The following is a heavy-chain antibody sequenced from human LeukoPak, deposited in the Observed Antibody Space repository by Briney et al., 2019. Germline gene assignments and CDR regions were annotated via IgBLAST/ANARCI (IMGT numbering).Heavy chain of an antibody. CDR3: AREAGDNAYDF. V-gene: IGHV1-2*02. Sequence: GASVKVSCKASGYTFTGYYMHWVRQAPGQGLEWMGWINPNSGGTNYAQKFQGRVTMTRDTSISTAYLELSSLRSDDTAIYYCAREAGDNAYDFWGPGTMVTVSS. J-gene: IGHJ3*01. CDR2: INPNSGGT. CDR1: GYTFTGYY. D-gene: IGHD7-27*01.